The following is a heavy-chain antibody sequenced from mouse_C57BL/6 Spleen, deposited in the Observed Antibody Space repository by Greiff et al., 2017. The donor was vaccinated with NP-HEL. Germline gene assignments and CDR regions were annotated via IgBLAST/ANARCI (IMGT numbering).Heavy chain of an antibody. CDR2: IDPSDSYT. CDR3: ASRDYYGSSHAMDY. J-gene: IGHJ4*01. CDR1: GYTFTSYW. D-gene: IGHD1-1*01. Sequence: LQQPGAELVMPGASVKLSCKASGYTFTSYWMHWVKQRPGQGLEWIGEIDPSDSYTNYNQKFKGKSTLTVDKSSSTAYMQLSSLTSEDSAVYYCASRDYYGSSHAMDYWGQGTSVTVSS. V-gene: IGHV1-69*01.